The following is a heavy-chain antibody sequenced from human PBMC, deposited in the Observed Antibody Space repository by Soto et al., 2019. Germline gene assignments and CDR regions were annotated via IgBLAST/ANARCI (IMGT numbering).Heavy chain of an antibody. CDR2: IYYSGST. CDR1: GGSISSYY. Sequence: SETLSLTCTVSGGSISSYYWSWIRQPPGKGLEWIGYIYYSGSTNYNPSLKSRVTISVDTSKNQFSLKLSSVTAADTAVYYCARGNDYVKYCYYYMDVWGKGTTVTVSS. J-gene: IGHJ6*03. CDR3: ARGNDYVKYCYYYMDV. D-gene: IGHD4-17*01. V-gene: IGHV4-59*01.